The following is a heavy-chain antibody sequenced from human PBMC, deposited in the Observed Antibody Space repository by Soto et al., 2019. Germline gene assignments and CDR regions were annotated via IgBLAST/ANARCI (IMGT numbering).Heavy chain of an antibody. Sequence: SSETLSLTCTVSGGSISSSSYYWGWIRQPPGKGLEWIGSIYYSGSTYYNPSLKSRVTISVDTSKNQFSLKLSSVTAADTAVYYCARQADWGGYYNYYYYGMDVWGQGTTVTVSS. J-gene: IGHJ6*02. D-gene: IGHD3-3*01. CDR2: IYYSGST. CDR1: GGSISSSSYY. V-gene: IGHV4-39*01. CDR3: ARQADWGGYYNYYYYGMDV.